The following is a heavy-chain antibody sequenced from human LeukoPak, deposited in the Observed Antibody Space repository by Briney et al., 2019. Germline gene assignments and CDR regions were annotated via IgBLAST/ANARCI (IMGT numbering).Heavy chain of an antibody. V-gene: IGHV4-59*01. D-gene: IGHD3-22*01. CDR3: ARQGTSGSYLTGLDV. J-gene: IGHJ6*02. Sequence: SETLSLTCTVSGGSISSYYCSWIRQPPGKGLEWIGYIYYSGSTNYNPSLKSRVTISVDTSKNQFSLKLSSVTAADTAVYYCARQGTSGSYLTGLDVWGQGTTVTVSS. CDR1: GGSISSYY. CDR2: IYYSGST.